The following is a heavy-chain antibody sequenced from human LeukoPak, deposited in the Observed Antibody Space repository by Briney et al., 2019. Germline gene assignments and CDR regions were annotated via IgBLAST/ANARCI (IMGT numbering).Heavy chain of an antibody. CDR2: ISGSGTTI. D-gene: IGHD3-3*01. CDR3: ARGGLWSWTFDS. V-gene: IGHV3-48*04. J-gene: IGHJ4*02. CDR1: GFIFSSYG. Sequence: GGYLRRYCAASGFIFSSYGMNWVRQAPGQGLEWVSYISGSGTTIYYADSVKGRITISTDNAKYSLQLQMDSLRADDTAVYCCARGGLWSWTFDSWGQGTLVTVSS.